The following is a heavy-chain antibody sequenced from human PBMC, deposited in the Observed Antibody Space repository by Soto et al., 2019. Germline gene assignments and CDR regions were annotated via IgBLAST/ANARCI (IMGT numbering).Heavy chain of an antibody. CDR2: IYHSGSA. CDR1: VVSIKTDNW. Sequence: NPSETLSLTCDVSVVSIKTDNWWTWVRQSPGKGLEWIGEIYHSGSALYNPSLNNRLTISIDKSKKQFSLTLTSVTAADTALYFCARVDSVLIVKGFELWGQGSQVTVSS. V-gene: IGHV4-4*02. J-gene: IGHJ4*02. D-gene: IGHD2-15*01. CDR3: ARVDSVLIVKGFEL.